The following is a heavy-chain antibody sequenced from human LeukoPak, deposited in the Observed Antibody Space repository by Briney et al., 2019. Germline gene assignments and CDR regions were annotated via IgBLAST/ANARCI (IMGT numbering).Heavy chain of an antibody. CDR1: GYTFTSYY. Sequence: ASVKVSCKASGYTFTSYYMHWVRQAPGQGLEWMGIINPSGGSTSYAQKFQGRVTMTEDTSTDTAYMELSSLRSEDTAVYYCATDFQEFGGAFDIWGQGTMVTVSS. CDR2: INPSGGST. V-gene: IGHV1-46*01. D-gene: IGHD3-10*01. CDR3: ATDFQEFGGAFDI. J-gene: IGHJ3*02.